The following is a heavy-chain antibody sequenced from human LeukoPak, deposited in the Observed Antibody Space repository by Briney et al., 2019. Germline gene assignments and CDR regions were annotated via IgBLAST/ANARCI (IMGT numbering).Heavy chain of an antibody. CDR1: GFSFSSYA. D-gene: IGHD5-24*01. J-gene: IGHJ3*02. CDR2: ISSSSSTI. CDR3: ATGHGYNENAFDI. V-gene: IGHV3-48*01. Sequence: HPGGSLRLSCTASGFSFSSYAMSWVRQAPGKGLEWVSYISSSSSTIYYADSVKGRFTISRDNAKNSLYLQMNSLRAEDTAVYYCATGHGYNENAFDIWGQGTMVTVSS.